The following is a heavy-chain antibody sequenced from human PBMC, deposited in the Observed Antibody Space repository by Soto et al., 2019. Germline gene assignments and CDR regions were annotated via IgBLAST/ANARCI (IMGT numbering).Heavy chain of an antibody. Sequence: QVQLQESGPGLVKPAETLSLTCTVSGGSIRNYYWSWIRQSPGKGLEWIVFSYYIGATSYNPSLKSRVTVSFDASKNQFSLQMTSVTLADAAMYFCARDQGASSGPTAFDSWGQGVLVSVST. CDR2: SYYIGAT. CDR3: ARDQGASSGPTAFDS. CDR1: GGSIRNYY. D-gene: IGHD2-21*02. J-gene: IGHJ4*02. V-gene: IGHV4-59*01.